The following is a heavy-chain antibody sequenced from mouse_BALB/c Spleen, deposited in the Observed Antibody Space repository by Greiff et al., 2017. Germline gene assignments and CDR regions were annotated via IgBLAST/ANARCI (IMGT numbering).Heavy chain of an antibody. Sequence: ESGPGLVKPSQSLSLTCSVTGYSITSGYYWYWIRQFPGNKLEWMGYISYDGSNNYNPSLKNRISITRDTSKNQFFLKLNSVTTEDTATYYCARAYRYDVAMDYWGQGTSVTVSS. CDR3: ARAYRYDVAMDY. CDR1: GYSITSGYY. J-gene: IGHJ4*01. CDR2: ISYDGSN. D-gene: IGHD2-14*01. V-gene: IGHV3-6*02.